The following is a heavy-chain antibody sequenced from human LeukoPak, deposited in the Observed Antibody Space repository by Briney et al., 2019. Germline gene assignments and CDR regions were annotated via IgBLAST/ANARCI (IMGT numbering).Heavy chain of an antibody. CDR1: GYSFTSHW. V-gene: IGHV5-51*01. J-gene: IGHJ6*03. D-gene: IGHD3-10*01. Sequence: GESLKISCKGSGYSFTSHWIGWVRQMPGKGLEWMGIIYPGDSDTRYSPSFQGQVTISADKSISTAYLQWSSLKASDTAMYYCARHMAGYYGSGSPLYYMDVWGKGTTVTISS. CDR2: IYPGDSDT. CDR3: ARHMAGYYGSGSPLYYMDV.